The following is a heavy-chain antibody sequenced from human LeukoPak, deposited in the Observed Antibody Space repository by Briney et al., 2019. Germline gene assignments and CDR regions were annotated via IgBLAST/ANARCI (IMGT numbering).Heavy chain of an antibody. D-gene: IGHD3-22*01. Sequence: GGSLRLSCAASGFTVSSNYMSWVRQAPGEGLEWVGRIKSKSDGGTTDYAAPVKGRFTISRDDSKNTLYMQMNSLKTEDTAVYYCTTDPLGAYYFDSSGYYALDIWGQGTMVTVSS. V-gene: IGHV3-15*01. CDR2: IKSKSDGGTT. CDR1: GFTVSSNY. CDR3: TTDPLGAYYFDSSGYYALDI. J-gene: IGHJ3*02.